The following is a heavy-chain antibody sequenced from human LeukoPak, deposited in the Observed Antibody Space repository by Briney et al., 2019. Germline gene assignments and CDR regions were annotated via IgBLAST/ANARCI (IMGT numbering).Heavy chain of an antibody. CDR2: NYHSGSN. Sequence: SEKLSFTSAVSGVTISSDNWWRWVRQPPVKGLEWIGENYHSGSNNYNPSLESRVTIPVDKSKNHFSLKLSSVTAADVAVYYCARAGFKAGGPFLYGGQETLVTVS. J-gene: IGHJ4*02. V-gene: IGHV4-4*02. D-gene: IGHD6-13*01. CDR1: GVTISSDNW. CDR3: ARAGFKAGGPFLY.